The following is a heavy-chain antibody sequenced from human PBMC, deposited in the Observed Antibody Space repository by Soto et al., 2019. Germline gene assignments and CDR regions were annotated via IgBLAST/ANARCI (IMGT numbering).Heavy chain of an antibody. CDR3: AKDLAGATRGRFDY. Sequence: EVQLLESVGGLVQPGGSLRLSCAASGFTVSSYGMSWVRQAPGKGLEWVSGISGSGTTTYYADFVKGHFTISRDNSKNTLYLQMNSLRAEDTAVYYCAKDLAGATRGRFDYWGQGALVTVSS. CDR1: GFTVSSYG. D-gene: IGHD1-26*01. CDR2: ISGSGTTT. V-gene: IGHV3-23*01. J-gene: IGHJ4*02.